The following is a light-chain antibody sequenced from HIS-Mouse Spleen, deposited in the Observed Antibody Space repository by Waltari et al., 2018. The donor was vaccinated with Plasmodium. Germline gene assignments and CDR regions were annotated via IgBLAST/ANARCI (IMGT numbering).Light chain of an antibody. Sequence: EIVMTQSPATLSVSPGARATLSCRASQSVSSNLAWYQQKPGQAPRPLSYGASTRASGIPARFSGSGSGTEFTLTISSMQSEDFAVYYCQQYNNWPPEVTFGQGTKVEIK. V-gene: IGKV3-15*01. J-gene: IGKJ1*01. CDR2: GAS. CDR1: QSVSSN. CDR3: QQYNNWPPEVT.